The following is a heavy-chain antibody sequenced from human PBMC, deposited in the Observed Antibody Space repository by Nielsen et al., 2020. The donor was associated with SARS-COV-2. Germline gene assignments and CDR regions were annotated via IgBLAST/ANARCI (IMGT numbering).Heavy chain of an antibody. J-gene: IGHJ4*02. CDR1: GGSFSGYY. CDR3: ASRAGTYFDY. V-gene: IGHV4-34*01. Sequence: SETLSLTCAVYGGSFSGYYWSWIRQPPGKGLEWIGSIYYSGSTYYNPSLKSRVTISVDTSKNHFSLKLSSVTAADTAVYYCASRAGTYFDYWGQGTLVTVSS. D-gene: IGHD3/OR15-3a*01. CDR2: IYYSGST.